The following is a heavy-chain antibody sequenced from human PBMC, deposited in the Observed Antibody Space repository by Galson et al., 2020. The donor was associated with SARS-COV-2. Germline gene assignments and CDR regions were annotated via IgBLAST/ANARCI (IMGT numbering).Heavy chain of an antibody. D-gene: IGHD6-13*01. Sequence: SETLSLTCTVSGGSISSGGYYWSWNRQHPGKGLEWIGYIYYSGSTYYNPSLKSRVTISVDTSKNQFSLKLSSVTAADTAVYYCARVRAAAGNWYFDLWGRGTLVTVSS. CDR3: ARVRAAAGNWYFDL. J-gene: IGHJ2*01. CDR1: GGSISSGGYY. CDR2: IYYSGST. V-gene: IGHV4-31*03.